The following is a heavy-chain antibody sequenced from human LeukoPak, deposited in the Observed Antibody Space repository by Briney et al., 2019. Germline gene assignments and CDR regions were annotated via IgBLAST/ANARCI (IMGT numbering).Heavy chain of an antibody. D-gene: IGHD5-18*01. CDR1: GGSISNYY. CDR3: ARTRGYSYGNTFDY. J-gene: IGHJ4*02. CDR2: IYTSGST. Sequence: SETLSLTCTVSGGSISNYYWSWIRQPAGKGLEWIGRIYTSGSTNYNPSLKSRVTMSVDTSKNQFSLKLSPVTAADTAVYYCARTRGYSYGNTFDYWGQGTLVTVSS. V-gene: IGHV4-4*07.